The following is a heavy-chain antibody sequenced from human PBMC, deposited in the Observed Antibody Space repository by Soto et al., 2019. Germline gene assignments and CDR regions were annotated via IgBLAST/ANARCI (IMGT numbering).Heavy chain of an antibody. CDR1: GGSISSSNW. CDR2: IYHSGST. D-gene: IGHD2-2*01. J-gene: IGHJ6*02. CDR3: ARGSYCRSTSCPYYYYYGMDV. V-gene: IGHV4-4*02. Sequence: QVQLQESGPGLVKPSGTLSLTCAVSGGSISSSNWWRWVRQPPGKGLEWIGEIYHSGSTNYNPSLKSRVTISVDKSKNQFSLKLSSVTAADTAVYYCARGSYCRSTSCPYYYYYGMDVWGQGTTFTVSS.